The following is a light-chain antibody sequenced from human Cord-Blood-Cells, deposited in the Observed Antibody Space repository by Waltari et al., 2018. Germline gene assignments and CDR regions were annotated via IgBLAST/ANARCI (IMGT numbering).Light chain of an antibody. J-gene: IGKJ4*01. CDR1: QSISSY. CDR3: QQSYSTPLLT. V-gene: IGKV1-39*01. Sequence: DIQMTKSPSSLSASAGARVTITCRASQSISSYLNWYQQKPGKAPKLLIYAASSLQSGVPSRFSGSGSGTDFTLTISSLQPEDFATYYCQQSYSTPLLTFGGGTKVEIK. CDR2: AAS.